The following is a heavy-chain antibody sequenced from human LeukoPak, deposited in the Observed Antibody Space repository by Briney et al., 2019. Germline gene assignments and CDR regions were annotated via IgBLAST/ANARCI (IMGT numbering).Heavy chain of an antibody. V-gene: IGHV3-48*02. CDR3: ARDHDWAFDL. J-gene: IGHJ4*01. D-gene: IGHD3-9*01. Sequence: GGSLRLSCEASGFPFGDYVMSWVRQAPGKGLEWIAYINHNAEMIFYPDFVKGRFTISRDNAKNSLYLQMNALKYEDTAIYYCARDHDWAFDLWGQGTLVTVSS. CDR1: GFPFGDYV. CDR2: INHNAEMI.